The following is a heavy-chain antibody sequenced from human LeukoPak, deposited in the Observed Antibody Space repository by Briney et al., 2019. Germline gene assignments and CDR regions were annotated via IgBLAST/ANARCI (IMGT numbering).Heavy chain of an antibody. V-gene: IGHV1-8*03. CDR3: ARDLGELRYFDWLFLDY. D-gene: IGHD3-9*01. CDR2: MNPNSGNT. Sequence: ASVKVSCKASGYTFTNYDINWVRQATGQGLEWMGWMNPNSGNTGYAQKFQGRVTITRNTSISTAYMELSSLRSEDTAVYYCARDLGELRYFDWLFLDYWGQGTLVTVSS. CDR1: GYTFTNYD. J-gene: IGHJ4*02.